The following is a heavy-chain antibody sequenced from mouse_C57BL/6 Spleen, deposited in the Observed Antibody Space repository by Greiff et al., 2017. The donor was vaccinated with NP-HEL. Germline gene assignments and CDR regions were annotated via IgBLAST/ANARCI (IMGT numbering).Heavy chain of an antibody. CDR1: GYTFTDYY. Sequence: VKLLESGAELVRPGASVKLSCKASGYTFTDYYINWVKQRPGQGLERIARIYPGSGNTYYNEKFKGKATLTAEKSSSTAYMQLSSLTSEDSAVYFCARGDLYGLDYWGQGTTLTVSS. CDR3: ARGDLYGLDY. V-gene: IGHV1-76*01. D-gene: IGHD1-1*01. J-gene: IGHJ2*01. CDR2: IYPGSGNT.